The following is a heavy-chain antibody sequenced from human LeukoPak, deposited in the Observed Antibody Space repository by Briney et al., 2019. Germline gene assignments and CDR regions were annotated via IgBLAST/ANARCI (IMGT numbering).Heavy chain of an antibody. J-gene: IGHJ4*02. V-gene: IGHV4-39*01. CDR3: ARLDSSSWYYFDY. CDR2: IYYSGST. CDR1: GGSTSSSSYY. D-gene: IGHD6-13*01. Sequence: PSETLSLTCTVSGGSTSSSSYYWGWIRQPPGKGLEWIGSIYYSGSTYYNPSLKSRVTISVDTSKNQFSLKLSSVTAADTAVYYCARLDSSSWYYFDYWGQGTLVTVSS.